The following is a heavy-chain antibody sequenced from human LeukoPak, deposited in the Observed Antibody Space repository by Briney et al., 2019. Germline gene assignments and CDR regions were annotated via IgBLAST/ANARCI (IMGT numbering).Heavy chain of an antibody. D-gene: IGHD6-6*01. J-gene: IGHJ4*02. CDR2: ISYDGSNK. V-gene: IGHV3-30*18. Sequence: PGGSLRLSCAASGFTFSSYGMHWVRQAPGKGLEWVAVISYDGSNKYYADSVKGRFTISRDNSKNTLYLQMNSLRAEDTAVYYCAKDRPEVDWGQGTLVTVSS. CDR3: AKDRPEVD. CDR1: GFTFSSYG.